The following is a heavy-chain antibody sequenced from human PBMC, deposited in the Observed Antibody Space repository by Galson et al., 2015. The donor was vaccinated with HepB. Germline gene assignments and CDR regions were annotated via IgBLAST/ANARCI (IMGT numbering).Heavy chain of an antibody. Sequence: SLRLSCAASGFTFSSYWMHWVRQAPGKGLVWVSRINSDGSSTSYADSVKGRFTISRDNAKNSLYLQMNSLRAEDTAVYYCATIGTDTRAFDIWGQGTMVTVSS. CDR2: INSDGSST. CDR1: GFTFSSYW. J-gene: IGHJ3*02. CDR3: ATIGTDTRAFDI. D-gene: IGHD3/OR15-3a*01. V-gene: IGHV3-74*01.